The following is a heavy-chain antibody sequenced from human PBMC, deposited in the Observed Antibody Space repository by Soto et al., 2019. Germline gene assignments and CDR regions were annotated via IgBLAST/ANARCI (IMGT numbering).Heavy chain of an antibody. J-gene: IGHJ4*02. D-gene: IGHD1-1*01. CDR1: GYTFTGYY. Sequence: ASVKVSCKASGYTFTGYYMHWVRQAPGQGLECMGWINPNSGGTNYAQKFQGCVTMTRDTSISTAYMELSRLRSDYTAVYYCARSSTGSTFDYWGQGTLVTVSS. V-gene: IGHV1-2*04. CDR2: INPNSGGT. CDR3: ARSSTGSTFDY.